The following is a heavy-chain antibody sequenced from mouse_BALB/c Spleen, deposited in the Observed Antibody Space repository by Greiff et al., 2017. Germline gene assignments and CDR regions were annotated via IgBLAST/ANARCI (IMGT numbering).Heavy chain of an antibody. D-gene: IGHD2-2*01. Sequence: EVMLVESGGGLVQPGGSLKLSCAASGFTFSSYTMSWVRQTPEKRLEWVAYISNGGGSTYYPDTVKGRFTISRDNAKNTLYLQMSSLKSEDTAMYYCARRRGYGYDYAMDYWGQGTSVTVSS. V-gene: IGHV5-12-2*01. J-gene: IGHJ4*01. CDR2: ISNGGGST. CDR3: ARRRGYGYDYAMDY. CDR1: GFTFSSYT.